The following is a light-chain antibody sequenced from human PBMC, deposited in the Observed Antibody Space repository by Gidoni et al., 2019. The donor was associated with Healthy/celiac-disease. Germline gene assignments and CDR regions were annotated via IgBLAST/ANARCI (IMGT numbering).Light chain of an antibody. J-gene: IGKJ2*01. CDR3: QQYNSYSEYT. CDR1: QSISSW. V-gene: IGKV1-5*01. CDR2: DAS. Sequence: DIQMTPSPSTLSASVGDRVTITCRASQSISSWLAWYQQKPGKAPKLLIYDASSLESGVPSRGSGSGSGTEFTLTISSLQPDDFATYYCQQYNSYSEYTFGQGTKLEIK.